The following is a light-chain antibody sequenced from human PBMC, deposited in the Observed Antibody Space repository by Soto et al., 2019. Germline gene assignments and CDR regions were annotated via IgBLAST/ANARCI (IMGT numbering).Light chain of an antibody. CDR1: SSDVGGYNY. CDR3: SSYTSSSTSYV. Sequence: QSALTQPASVSGSPGQSITISCTGTSSDVGGYNYVSWYQQHPGKAPKLVIYDVNNWPSGVSYRFSGSKSGNTASLTISGLQAEDEADYYCSSYTSSSTSYVFGTGTKLTVL. CDR2: DVN. J-gene: IGLJ1*01. V-gene: IGLV2-14*01.